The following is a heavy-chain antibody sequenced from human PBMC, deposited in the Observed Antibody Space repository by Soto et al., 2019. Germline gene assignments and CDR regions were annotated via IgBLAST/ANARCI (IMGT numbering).Heavy chain of an antibody. CDR3: ARDGRSSSGYSMFDG. CDR1: GGSISSYY. CDR2: IYTSGST. J-gene: IGHJ6*02. Sequence: LSLTCTVSGGSISSYYWSWIRQPAGKGLEWIGRIYTSGSTNYNPSLKSRVTMSVDTSKNQFSLKLSSVTAADTAVYYCARDGRSSSGYSMFDGWGQGDTVTVSS. V-gene: IGHV4-4*07. D-gene: IGHD3-22*01.